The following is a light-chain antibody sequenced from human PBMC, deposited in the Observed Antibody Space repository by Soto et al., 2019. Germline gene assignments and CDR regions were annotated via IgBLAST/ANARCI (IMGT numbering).Light chain of an antibody. CDR2: DVS. CDR1: SSDVGGYNY. CDR3: SSYTSISPLV. V-gene: IGLV2-14*01. J-gene: IGLJ2*01. Sequence: QSVLTQPASVSGSPGQSITISCTGTSSDVGGYNYVSWYQQHPGKAPKLMIYDVSNRPSGVSNRFSGSKSGNTASLTISGLQAEDEADYYCSSYTSISPLVFGGGTKVTVL.